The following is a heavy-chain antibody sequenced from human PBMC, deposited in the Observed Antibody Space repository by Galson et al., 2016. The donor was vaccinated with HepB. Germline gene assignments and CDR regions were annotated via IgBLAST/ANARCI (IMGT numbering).Heavy chain of an antibody. CDR2: ITTNGRT. J-gene: IGHJ4*02. D-gene: IGHD3-10*01. V-gene: IGHV3-23*01. Sequence: SLRLSCAASGFTFSSNPMSWARQAPGKGLEWVSSITTNGRTNFADSVKGRFTLSRDNSKNSLSLQMNSLRVEDTAIYYCAKEIDNSGIGRFHSWGQGTLVTVSS. CDR1: GFTFSSNP. CDR3: AKEIDNSGIGRFHS.